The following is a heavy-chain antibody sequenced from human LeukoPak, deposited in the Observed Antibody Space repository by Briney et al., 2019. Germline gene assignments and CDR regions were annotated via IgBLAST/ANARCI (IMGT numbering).Heavy chain of an antibody. Sequence: ASVKVSCKASGYTFTSYAMNWVRQAPGQGLEWMGWINTNTGNPTYAQGFTGRFVFSLDTSISTAYLQISSLKADDTAVYYCSRALEPLYYYYYMDVWGKGTTVTISS. V-gene: IGHV7-4-1*02. J-gene: IGHJ6*03. CDR1: GYTFTSYA. D-gene: IGHD1-1*01. CDR3: SRALEPLYYYYYMDV. CDR2: INTNTGNP.